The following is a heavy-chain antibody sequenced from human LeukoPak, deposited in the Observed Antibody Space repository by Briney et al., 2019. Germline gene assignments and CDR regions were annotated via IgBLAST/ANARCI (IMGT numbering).Heavy chain of an antibody. CDR1: EFTFSDYY. CDR2: ITRSGSSI. J-gene: IGHJ4*02. D-gene: IGHD3-22*01. Sequence: PGGSLRLSCAASEFTFSDYYMSWIRQAPGKGLEWVSYITRSGSSIYYADSVKGRFTISRDNAKNSLFLQMNSLRADDTAVYYCARDYYDTSGCLDYWGQGTLVTVSS. CDR3: ARDYYDTSGCLDY. V-gene: IGHV3-11*01.